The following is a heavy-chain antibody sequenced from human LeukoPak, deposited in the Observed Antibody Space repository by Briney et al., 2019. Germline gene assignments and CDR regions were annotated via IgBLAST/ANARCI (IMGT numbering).Heavy chain of an antibody. V-gene: IGHV5-51*01. J-gene: IGHJ4*02. CDR3: GRPWGGSSGLPFDC. D-gene: IGHD3-22*01. Sequence: GESLKISCKGSGYSFTSYWIGWVRQMPGKGLEWMGIIYPGDSDTSDNPSFQGHATTSAATSISTAYLQWSILKASATAIYYWGRPWGGSSGLPFDCWGQGTLVSVSS. CDR1: GYSFTSYW. CDR2: IYPGDSDT.